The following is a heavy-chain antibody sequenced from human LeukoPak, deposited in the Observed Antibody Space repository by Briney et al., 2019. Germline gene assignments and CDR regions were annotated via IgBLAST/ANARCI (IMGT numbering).Heavy chain of an antibody. Sequence: PGGSLRLSCAASGFTLSSYAMSWVRQAPGKGLEWVSVISGSGGSTYYADSVKSRFTISRDNSKNTLYLQMNSLRAEDTAVYYCAKALSSQRTPYANWFDPWGQGTLVTVSS. J-gene: IGHJ5*02. D-gene: IGHD2-8*01. CDR3: AKALSSQRTPYANWFDP. CDR1: GFTLSSYA. CDR2: ISGSGGST. V-gene: IGHV3-23*01.